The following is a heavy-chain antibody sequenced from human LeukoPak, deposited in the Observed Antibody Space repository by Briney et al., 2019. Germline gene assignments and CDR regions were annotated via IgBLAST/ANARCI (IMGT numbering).Heavy chain of an antibody. CDR2: IIPILGIA. CDR1: GYTFTSYG. CDR3: AMTTYYYDSSGYRIPFDY. Sequence: SVKVSCKASGYTFTSYGISWVRQAPGQGLEWMGRIIPILGIANYAQKFQGRVTITADKSTSTAYMELSSLRSEDTAVYYCAMTTYYYDSSGYRIPFDYWGQGTLVTVSS. J-gene: IGHJ4*02. D-gene: IGHD3-22*01. V-gene: IGHV1-69*04.